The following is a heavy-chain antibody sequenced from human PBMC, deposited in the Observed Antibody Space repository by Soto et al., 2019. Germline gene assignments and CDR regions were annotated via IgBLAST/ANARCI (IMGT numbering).Heavy chain of an antibody. CDR3: ARGHYYDSSGYFGYGMDV. CDR1: GFTFSSYA. J-gene: IGHJ6*02. CDR2: ISYDGSNK. Sequence: GGSLRLSCAASGFTFSSYAMHWVRQAPGKGLEWVAVISYDGSNKYYADSVKGRFTISRDNSKNTLYLQMNSLRVEDTAVYYCARGHYYDSSGYFGYGMDVWGQGTTVTVSS. D-gene: IGHD3-22*01. V-gene: IGHV3-30-3*01.